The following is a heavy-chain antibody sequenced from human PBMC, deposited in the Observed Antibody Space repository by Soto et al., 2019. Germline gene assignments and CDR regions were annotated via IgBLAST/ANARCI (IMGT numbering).Heavy chain of an antibody. J-gene: IGHJ6*02. CDR3: ARSQGGSSSLDIYYYYYYGMDV. CDR1: GGTFSSYA. D-gene: IGHD2-15*01. V-gene: IGHV1-69*01. Sequence: QVQLVQSGAEVKKPGSSVKVSCKAPGGTFSSYAISWVRQAPGQGLEWMGGIIPIFGTAKYAQKFQGRVTITADESTSTVYMELSSLRSEDTAVYYCARSQGGSSSLDIYYYYYYGMDVCGQGTTVTVSS. CDR2: IIPIFGTA.